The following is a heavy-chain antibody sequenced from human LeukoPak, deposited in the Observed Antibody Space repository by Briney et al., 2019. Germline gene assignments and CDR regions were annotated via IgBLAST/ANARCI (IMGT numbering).Heavy chain of an antibody. CDR3: AREPQVGAFDY. CDR2: INHSGST. CDR1: GGSFSGYY. Sequence: SETLSLTCAVYGGSFSGYYWSWIRQSPGKGLEWIGEINHSGSTNYNPSLKSRVTISVDTSKNQFSLKLSSVTAADTAVYYCAREPQVGAFDYWGQGTLVTVSS. D-gene: IGHD1-26*01. J-gene: IGHJ4*02. V-gene: IGHV4-34*01.